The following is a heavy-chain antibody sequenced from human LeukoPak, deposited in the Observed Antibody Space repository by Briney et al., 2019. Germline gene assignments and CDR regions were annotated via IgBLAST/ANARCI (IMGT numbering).Heavy chain of an antibody. CDR2: IYYSGST. CDR3: ARSYYDLWSAFDI. J-gene: IGHJ3*02. Sequence: SETLSPTCTVSGGSISSSSYYWGWIRQPPGKGLEWIGIIYYSGSTYYNPSLKSRVTISVDTSKNQFSLKLSSVTAADTAVYYCARSYYDLWSAFDIWGQGTMVTVSS. D-gene: IGHD3-3*01. CDR1: GGSISSSSYY. V-gene: IGHV4-39*01.